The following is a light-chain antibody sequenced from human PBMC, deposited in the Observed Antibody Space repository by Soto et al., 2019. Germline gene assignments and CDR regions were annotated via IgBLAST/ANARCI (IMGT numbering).Light chain of an antibody. Sequence: QSVLTQPASVSGSPGQSITISCTGTSSDVGGYNYVSWYQQHPGKDPKLMIYEVSNRPSGVSNRFSGSKSGNTASLTIYGLQAEDEADYYCSSYTSSSTYVSGNGTKVTVL. CDR1: SSDVGGYNY. CDR3: SSYTSSSTYV. V-gene: IGLV2-14*01. J-gene: IGLJ1*01. CDR2: EVS.